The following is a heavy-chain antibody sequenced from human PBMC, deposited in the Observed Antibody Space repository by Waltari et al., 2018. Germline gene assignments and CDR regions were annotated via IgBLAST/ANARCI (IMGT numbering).Heavy chain of an antibody. J-gene: IGHJ4*02. CDR3: ATAYSSGWVFDY. CDR1: GYTLTELS. Sequence: QVQLVQSGAEVKKPGASVKVSCKVSGYTLTELSMHWVRQAPGKGLEWMGGFEREDGETIYAQQFQGRVTMTEDTSTDTAYLELSSLRSEDTAVYYCATAYSSGWVFDYWGQGTLVTVSS. D-gene: IGHD6-19*01. V-gene: IGHV1-24*01. CDR2: FEREDGET.